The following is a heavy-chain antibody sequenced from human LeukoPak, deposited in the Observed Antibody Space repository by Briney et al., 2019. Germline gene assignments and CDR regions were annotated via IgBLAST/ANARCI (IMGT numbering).Heavy chain of an antibody. J-gene: IGHJ5*01. D-gene: IGHD6-13*01. CDR2: VFPGDSDT. CDR1: GYSFTSHW. Sequence: GESLKISCKASGYSFTSHWIGWVRQMPGRGLEWMGIVFPGDSDTRYNPSFQGQVTISADESISTAYLQWSSLKASDTAIYYCAKHGGTYSTSWYDSWGQGTLVTVSS. CDR3: AKHGGTYSTSWYDS. V-gene: IGHV5-51*01.